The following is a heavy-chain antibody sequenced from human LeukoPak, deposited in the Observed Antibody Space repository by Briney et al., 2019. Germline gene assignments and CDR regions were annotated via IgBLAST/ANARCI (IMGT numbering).Heavy chain of an antibody. V-gene: IGHV5-51*01. CDR3: ARQKHYYDSSGFRWFDP. J-gene: IGHJ5*02. CDR1: GSSFTSYW. Sequence: PGESLKISCKGSGSSFTSYWIGWVRQMPGKGLEWMGIIYPGDSDTRYSPSFQGQVTISADKSISTAYLQWSSLKASDTAMYYCARQKHYYDSSGFRWFDPWGEGTLVTDSS. CDR2: IYPGDSDT. D-gene: IGHD3-22*01.